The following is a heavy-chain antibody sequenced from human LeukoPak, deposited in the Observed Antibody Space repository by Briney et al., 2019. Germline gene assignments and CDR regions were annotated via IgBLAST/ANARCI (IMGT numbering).Heavy chain of an antibody. CDR2: INSDGSST. CDR3: ARDLKEYQLLVGIDL. D-gene: IGHD2-2*01. Sequence: GGSLXLSCAASGFTFSSYWMHWVRQAPGKGVVGVSRINSDGSSTNYADSVKGRVTISREKEKKKLYLQMNSLRAEDTAVYYCARDLKEYQLLVGIDLWGQGTLVTVSS. V-gene: IGHV3-74*01. CDR1: GFTFSSYW. J-gene: IGHJ5*02.